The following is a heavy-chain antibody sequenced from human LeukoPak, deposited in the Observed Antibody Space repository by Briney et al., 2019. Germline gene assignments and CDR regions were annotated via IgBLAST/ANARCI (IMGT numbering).Heavy chain of an antibody. D-gene: IGHD6-13*01. CDR3: ARSIAAAGSEDY. CDR1: GGSISCYY. CDR2: IYYSGST. J-gene: IGHJ4*02. Sequence: SETLSLTCTVSGGSISCYYWSWIRQPPGKGLEWIGYIYYSGSTNYNPSLKSRVTISVDTSKNQFSLKLSSVTAADTAVYYCARSIAAAGSEDYWGQGTLVTVSS. V-gene: IGHV4-59*08.